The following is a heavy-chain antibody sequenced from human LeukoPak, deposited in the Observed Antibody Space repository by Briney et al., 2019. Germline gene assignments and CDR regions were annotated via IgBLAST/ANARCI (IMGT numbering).Heavy chain of an antibody. D-gene: IGHD4-17*01. CDR1: GFTSSSYA. Sequence: PGGSLRLSCAASGFTSSSYAMHWVRQAPGKGLEWVAVISYDGSNKYYADSVKGRFTISRDNSKNTLYLQMNSLRAEDTAVYYCARENYGDYDYWGQGTLVTVSS. CDR2: ISYDGSNK. V-gene: IGHV3-30-3*01. J-gene: IGHJ4*02. CDR3: ARENYGDYDY.